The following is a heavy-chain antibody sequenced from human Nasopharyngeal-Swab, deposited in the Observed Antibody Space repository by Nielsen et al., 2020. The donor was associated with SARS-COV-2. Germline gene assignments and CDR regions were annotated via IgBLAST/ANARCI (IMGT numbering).Heavy chain of an antibody. Sequence: SVKVSCKASGDTFTTYAISWVRQAPGQGLEWMGGIIPILDITNYAQKFQGRLTITADKSTYTAYMELSSLRSEDTAVYYCARGKGRRDGYHTGAFDIWGQATMVTVSS. CDR2: IIPILDIT. CDR3: ARGKGRRDGYHTGAFDI. V-gene: IGHV1-69*10. D-gene: IGHD5-24*01. CDR1: GDTFTTYA. J-gene: IGHJ3*02.